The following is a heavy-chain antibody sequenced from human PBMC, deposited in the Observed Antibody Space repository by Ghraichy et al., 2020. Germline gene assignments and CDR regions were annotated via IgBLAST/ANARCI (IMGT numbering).Heavy chain of an antibody. Sequence: SETLSLTCAVSGGSISSGGYSWSWIRQPPGKGLEWIGYIYHSGSTYYNPSLKSRVTISVDRSKNQFSLKLSSVTAADTAVYYCARGLQDYDYVWGSYRPGGGAFDIWGQGTMVTVSS. CDR2: IYHSGST. D-gene: IGHD3-16*02. CDR1: GGSISSGGYS. CDR3: ARGLQDYDYVWGSYRPGGGAFDI. V-gene: IGHV4-30-2*01. J-gene: IGHJ3*02.